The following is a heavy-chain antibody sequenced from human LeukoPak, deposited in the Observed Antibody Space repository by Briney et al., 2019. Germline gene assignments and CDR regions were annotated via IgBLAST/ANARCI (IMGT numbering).Heavy chain of an antibody. Sequence: GGSLRLSCAASGFTFSSYWMSWVRQAPGKGLESVAYISYKSVIHYRDSVEGRFTISRDNGKNSLYLQMSSLRAEDTAVYYCARGSGGVGAALHYWGQGTLVTVSS. J-gene: IGHJ4*02. D-gene: IGHD1-26*01. CDR3: ARGSGGVGAALHY. V-gene: IGHV3-48*01. CDR2: ISYKSVI. CDR1: GFTFSSYW.